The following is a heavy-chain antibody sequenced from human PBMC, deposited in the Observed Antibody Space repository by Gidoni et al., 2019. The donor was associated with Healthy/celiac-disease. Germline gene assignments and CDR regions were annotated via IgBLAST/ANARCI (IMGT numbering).Heavy chain of an antibody. D-gene: IGHD2-15*01. Sequence: EVQLVESGGGLVKPGGSLRLSCAASGFTFSSYSMNWVRQAPGKGLEWVSSISSSSSYIYYAGSVKGRFTISRDNAKNSLYLQMNSLRAEDTAVYYCARVYCSGGSCYRENWFDPWGQGTLVTVSS. V-gene: IGHV3-21*01. CDR3: ARVYCSGGSCYRENWFDP. J-gene: IGHJ5*02. CDR2: ISSSSSYI. CDR1: GFTFSSYS.